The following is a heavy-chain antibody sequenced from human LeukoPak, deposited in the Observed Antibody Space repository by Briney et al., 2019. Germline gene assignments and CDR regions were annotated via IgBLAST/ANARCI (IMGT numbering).Heavy chain of an antibody. Sequence: PGGSLRLSCAASGFTFSSYTMSWVRQAPGKGLAWVSSISGSGASTYYADSVKGRFTISRDNSKNTLYLQLNSLRAEDTAVYYCAKDSSTSNYYYGMDVWGQGTTVTVSS. CDR1: GFTFSSYT. V-gene: IGHV3-23*01. D-gene: IGHD6-13*01. CDR2: ISGSGAST. J-gene: IGHJ6*02. CDR3: AKDSSTSNYYYGMDV.